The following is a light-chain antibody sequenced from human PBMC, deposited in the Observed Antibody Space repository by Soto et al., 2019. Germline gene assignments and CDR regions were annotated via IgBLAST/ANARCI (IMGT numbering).Light chain of an antibody. CDR2: DAS. V-gene: IGKV1-5*01. CDR1: QNINYW. CDR3: QQYSGPRT. J-gene: IGKJ1*01. Sequence: DIQMTQSPSTLSASVGDRVTITCQASQNINYWLAWYQQKLGSRPKLLIYDASNLGHGVPSRFSGGGSGTHFTFHISSLRPDDVATYYCQQYSGPRTFGQGTKVEI.